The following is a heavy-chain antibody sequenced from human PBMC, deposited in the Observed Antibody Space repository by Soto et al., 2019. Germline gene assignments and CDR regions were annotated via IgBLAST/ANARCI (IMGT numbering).Heavy chain of an antibody. CDR2: INPATGLT. J-gene: IGHJ5*02. Sequence: GASVKVSCKASGYTFSIYYIHWVRQAPGQGLEWMGIINPATGLTTYAQKFQGRVTMTSDTSTNTVYMDLSRLRSDDTAVFFCARASTTWFDPWGQGTLVTVSS. V-gene: IGHV1-46*01. CDR1: GYTFSIYY. CDR3: ARASTTWFDP.